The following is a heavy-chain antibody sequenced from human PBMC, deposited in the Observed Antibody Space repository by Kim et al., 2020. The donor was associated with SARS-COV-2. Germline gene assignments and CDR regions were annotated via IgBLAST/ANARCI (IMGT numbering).Heavy chain of an antibody. CDR1: GGSISSYY. J-gene: IGHJ6*03. CDR2: IYYSGST. V-gene: IGHV4-59*01. D-gene: IGHD3-3*01. CDR3: ARGPRFLEWSYYYMDV. Sequence: SQTLSLTCTVSGGSISSYYWSWIRPPPGKGLEWIGYIYYSGSTNYNPSLKSRVTISVDTSKNQFSLKLSSVTAADTAVYYCARGPRFLEWSYYYMDVWGKGTTVTVSS.